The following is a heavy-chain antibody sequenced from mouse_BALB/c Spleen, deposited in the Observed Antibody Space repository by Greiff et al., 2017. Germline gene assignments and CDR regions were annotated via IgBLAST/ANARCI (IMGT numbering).Heavy chain of an antibody. J-gene: IGHJ4*01. CDR3: TRYYYGSRRAMDY. D-gene: IGHD1-1*01. CDR2: IYPGNSDT. Sequence: VQLQQSGAELARPGASVKMSCKASGYSFTSYWMHWVKQRPGQGLEWIGAIYPGNSDTSYNQKFKGKAKLTAVTSASTAYMELSSLTNEDSAVYYCTRYYYGSRRAMDYWGQGTSVTVSS. CDR1: GYSFTSYW. V-gene: IGHV1-5*01.